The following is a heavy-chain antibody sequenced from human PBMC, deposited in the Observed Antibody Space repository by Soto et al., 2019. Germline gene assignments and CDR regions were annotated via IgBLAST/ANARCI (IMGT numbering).Heavy chain of an antibody. CDR1: GGSFSSSF. J-gene: IGHJ3*02. V-gene: IGHV4-59*01. Sequence: QVHLQESGPGLVKPSETLSLTCTVSGGSFSSSFWSWLRQPPGKGLEWIGYIDYTGTTSYNPSLKSRLTISVDPSKNQFSLELSSVTAADTAVYYCARHYCRNSVCYELDDAFDIWGQGTVVTVSS. CDR3: ARHYCRNSVCYELDDAFDI. CDR2: IDYTGTT. D-gene: IGHD2-2*01.